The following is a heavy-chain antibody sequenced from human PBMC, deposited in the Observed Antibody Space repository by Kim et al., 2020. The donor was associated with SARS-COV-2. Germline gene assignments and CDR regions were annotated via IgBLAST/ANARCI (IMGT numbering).Heavy chain of an antibody. CDR3: ARETKILWFAPRRNYFDY. CDR2: IYHSGST. V-gene: IGHV4-4*02. Sequence: SETLSLTCAVSGGSISSSNWWSWVRQPPGKGLEWIGEIYHSGSTNYNPSLKSRVTISVDKSKNQFSLKLSSVTAADTAVYYCARETKILWFAPRRNYFDYWGQGTLVTVSS. D-gene: IGHD3-10*01. CDR1: GGSISSSNW. J-gene: IGHJ4*02.